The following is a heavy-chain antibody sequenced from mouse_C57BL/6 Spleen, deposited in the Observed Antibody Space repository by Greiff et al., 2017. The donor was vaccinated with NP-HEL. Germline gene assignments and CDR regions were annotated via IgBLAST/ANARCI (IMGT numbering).Heavy chain of an antibody. CDR2: IYPRSGNT. J-gene: IGHJ3*01. Sequence: VQLQQSGAELARPGASVKLSCKASGYTFTSYGISWVKQRTGQGLEWIGEIYPRSGNTYYNEKFKGKATLTADKSSSTAYMELRSLTSEDSAVYFGARSELGRGFAYWGQGTLVTVSA. CDR3: ARSELGRGFAY. V-gene: IGHV1-81*01. D-gene: IGHD4-1*01. CDR1: GYTFTSYG.